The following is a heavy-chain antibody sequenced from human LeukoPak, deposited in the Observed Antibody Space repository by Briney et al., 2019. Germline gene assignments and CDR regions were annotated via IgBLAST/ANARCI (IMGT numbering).Heavy chain of an antibody. CDR2: IYYSGST. CDR1: GDSISSGDYY. V-gene: IGHV4-61*08. CDR3: AREAVAGIRRMDV. Sequence: SETLSLTCTVSGDSISSGDYYWSWIRQPPGKGLEWIGYIYYSGSTNYNPSLKSRVTISVDTSKNQFSLKLSSVTAADTAVYYCAREAVAGIRRMDVWGKGTTVTVSS. J-gene: IGHJ6*03. D-gene: IGHD6-19*01.